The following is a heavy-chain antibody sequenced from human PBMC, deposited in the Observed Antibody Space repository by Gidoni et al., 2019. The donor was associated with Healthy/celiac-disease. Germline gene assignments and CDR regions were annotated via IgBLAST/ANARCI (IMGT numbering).Heavy chain of an antibody. D-gene: IGHD2-2*01. J-gene: IGHJ6*02. Sequence: EVQLVASGGGLVQPGRSLRLSCAAYGFTFDDYAMPLVRQAPWKGLEWVSGISWNSGSIGYADSVKGRFTISRDNAKNSLYLQMSSLRAEDAALYYCFTARGPAAVRLNYYYYYGMDVWGQGTTVTVSS. CDR3: FTARGPAAVRLNYYYYYGMDV. V-gene: IGHV3-9*01. CDR2: ISWNSGSI. CDR1: GFTFDDYA.